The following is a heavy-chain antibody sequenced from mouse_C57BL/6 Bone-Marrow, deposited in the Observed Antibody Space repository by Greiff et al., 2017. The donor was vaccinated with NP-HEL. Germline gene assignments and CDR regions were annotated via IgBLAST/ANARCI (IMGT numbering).Heavy chain of an antibody. Sequence: VQLQQSVAELVRPGASVKLSCTASGFNIKNTYMHWVKQRPEQGLEWIGRIDPANGNTKYAPKFQGKATITADTSSNTAYLQLSSLTSEDTAVYYGARSANYCGSSYSYWGQGTTLTVSS. J-gene: IGHJ2*01. CDR3: ARSANYCGSSYSY. CDR2: IDPANGNT. CDR1: GFNIKNTY. V-gene: IGHV14-3*01. D-gene: IGHD1-1*01.